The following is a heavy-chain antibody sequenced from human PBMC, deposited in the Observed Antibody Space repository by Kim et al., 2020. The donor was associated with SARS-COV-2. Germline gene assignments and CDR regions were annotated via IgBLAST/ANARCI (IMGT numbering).Heavy chain of an antibody. J-gene: IGHJ4*02. CDR2: IDAENGNT. Sequence: SVKVSCTASGYTFTAYAMHWVRQAPGQRLEWMGWIDAENGNTKYSQNFQGRVAITRDTSASTAYMELSSLRSEDTAVYYCARDPQYCSSTSCYGGVFDYWGQGTLVTVSS. D-gene: IGHD2-2*01. CDR1: GYTFTAYA. CDR3: ARDPQYCSSTSCYGGVFDY. V-gene: IGHV1-3*01.